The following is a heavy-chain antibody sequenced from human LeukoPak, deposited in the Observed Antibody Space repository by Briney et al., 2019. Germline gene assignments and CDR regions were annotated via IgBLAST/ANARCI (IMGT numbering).Heavy chain of an antibody. D-gene: IGHD7-27*01. J-gene: IGHJ4*02. Sequence: GASVKVSCKASGGTFSSYAISWVRQAPGQGLEWMGGIIPIFGTANYAQKFQGRVTITADESTSTAYMELSSLKSEDTAVYYCARGPPNWGYDYWGQGTLVTVSS. CDR3: ARGPPNWGYDY. CDR2: IIPIFGTA. V-gene: IGHV1-69*13. CDR1: GGTFSSYA.